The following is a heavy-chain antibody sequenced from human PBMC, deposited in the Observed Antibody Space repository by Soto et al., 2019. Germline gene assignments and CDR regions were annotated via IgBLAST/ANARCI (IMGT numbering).Heavy chain of an antibody. D-gene: IGHD1-1*01. J-gene: IGHJ6*02. Sequence: ASVKVSCKASGYTFTSYYMHWVRQAPGQGLEWMGIINPSGGSTSYAQKFQGRVTMTRDTSTSTVYMELSSLRSEDTAVYYCARVLLESVTRRQLAEGGMDVWGQGTTVTVSS. CDR3: ARVLLESVTRRQLAEGGMDV. V-gene: IGHV1-46*01. CDR2: INPSGGST. CDR1: GYTFTSYY.